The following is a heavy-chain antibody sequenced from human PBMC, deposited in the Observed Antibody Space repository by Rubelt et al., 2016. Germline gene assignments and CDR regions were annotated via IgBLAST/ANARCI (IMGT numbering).Heavy chain of an antibody. CDR3: ARDRGRREDY. V-gene: IGHV3-33*01. J-gene: IGHJ4*02. CDR1: GFTFRSYG. CDR2: VWNDGSKK. Sequence: QPGRSLRLSCAASGFTFRSYGMHWVRQAPGKGLEWVAIVWNDGSKKYYVDSVKGRFTISKDNAKNSLYLQMNCLRSEDTAVHYCARDRGRREDYWGQGTPVTVSS. D-gene: IGHD3-10*01.